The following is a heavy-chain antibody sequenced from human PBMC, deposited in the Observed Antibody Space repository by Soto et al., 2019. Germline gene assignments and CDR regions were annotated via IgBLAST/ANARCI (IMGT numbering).Heavy chain of an antibody. CDR1: GGTFSSYA. V-gene: IGHV1-69*13. J-gene: IGHJ5*02. Sequence: ASVKVSCKASGGTFSSYAISWVRQAPGQGLEWMGGIIPIFGTANYAQKFQGRVTITADESTSTAYMELSSLRSEDTAVYYCASHRPDTALVRYLGWFDPWGQGTLVTVS. CDR3: ASHRPDTALVRYLGWFDP. D-gene: IGHD5-18*01. CDR2: IIPIFGTA.